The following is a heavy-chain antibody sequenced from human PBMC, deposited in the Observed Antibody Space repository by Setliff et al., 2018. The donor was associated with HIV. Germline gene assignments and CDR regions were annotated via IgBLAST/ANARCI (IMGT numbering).Heavy chain of an antibody. CDR2: ISYTGST. J-gene: IGHJ3*01. D-gene: IGHD6-19*01. Sequence: PSETLSLTCTVPGGSINRSNYYWGWIRQPPGKGLAWIGTISYTGSTYYDPSLKSRVTISLDTSKNQFSLKLSSVTAADTAVYYCARGWGHDGFDFWGQGTMVTVSS. CDR1: GGSINRSNYY. CDR3: ARGWGHDGFDF. V-gene: IGHV4-39*01.